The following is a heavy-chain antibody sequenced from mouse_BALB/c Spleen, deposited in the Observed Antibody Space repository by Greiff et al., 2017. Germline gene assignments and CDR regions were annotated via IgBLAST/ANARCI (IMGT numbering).Heavy chain of an antibody. CDR2: ISSGGGNT. Sequence: EVKVEESGGGLVKPGGSLKLSCAASGFTFSSYTMSWVRQTPEKRLEWVATISSGGGNTYYPDSVKGRFTISRDNAKNNLYLQMSSLRSEDTALYYCARRASDDWFAYWGQGTLVTVSA. CDR3: ARRASDDWFAY. CDR1: GFTFSSYT. V-gene: IGHV5-9*03. D-gene: IGHD3-2*02. J-gene: IGHJ3*01.